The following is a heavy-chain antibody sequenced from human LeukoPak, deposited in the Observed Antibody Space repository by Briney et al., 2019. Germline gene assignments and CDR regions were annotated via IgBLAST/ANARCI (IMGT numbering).Heavy chain of an antibody. V-gene: IGHV4-34*01. CDR2: INHSGST. CDR1: GGSFSGYY. D-gene: IGHD3-16*02. CDR3: ARMGSYDYVWGSYRYFYYFDY. Sequence: PSETLPLTCAVYGGSFSGYYWSWIRQPPGKGLEWIGEINHSGSTNYNPSLKSQVTISVDTSKNQFSLKLSSVTAADTAVYYCARMGSYDYVWGSYRYFYYFDYWGQGTLVTVSS. J-gene: IGHJ4*02.